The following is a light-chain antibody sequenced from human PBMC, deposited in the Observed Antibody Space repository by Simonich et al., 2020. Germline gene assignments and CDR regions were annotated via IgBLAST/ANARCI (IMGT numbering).Light chain of an antibody. Sequence: SALTQPASVSGSPGQSITISGIGTSSDVGGYKYVSWYQQHPGKAPKILIYDVSNRPSWVSNRFSGSKSGNPASLTISGLQAEDEADYYCSSYTSSSTVVFGGGTKLTVL. J-gene: IGLJ2*01. V-gene: IGLV2-14*03. CDR3: SSYTSSSTVV. CDR1: SSDVGGYKY. CDR2: DVS.